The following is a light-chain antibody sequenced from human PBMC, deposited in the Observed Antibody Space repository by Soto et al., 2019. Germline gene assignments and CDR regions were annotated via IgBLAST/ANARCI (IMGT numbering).Light chain of an antibody. CDR3: QQYGSAPP. CDR1: QTVSSSY. Sequence: VLTQSPATLSLSPGERATLSCRASQTVSSSYLAWYHHKPGQAPRLLIYGVYSRLTGVPSRFVGSGSGTDFTHAIVLLDADEVPVYYCQQYGSAPPFGPRTTIDFK. J-gene: IGKJ3*01. CDR2: GVY. V-gene: IGKV3-20*01.